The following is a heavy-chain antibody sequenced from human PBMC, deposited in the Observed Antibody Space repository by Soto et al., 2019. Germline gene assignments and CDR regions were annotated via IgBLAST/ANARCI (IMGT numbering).Heavy chain of an antibody. D-gene: IGHD2-2*01. CDR2: ISYSGST. CDR3: ARGGINTSSGRHGNLFDS. J-gene: IGHJ4*02. Sequence: SETLSLTCTVSGSSISPYYWSWIRQSPRKGLEWIGYISYSGSTNFNPSLKSRLTISADTSKNQFSLKLSSVTAADTAVYYCARGGINTSSGRHGNLFDSWGQGTLVTRLL. CDR1: GSSISPYY. V-gene: IGHV4-59*01.